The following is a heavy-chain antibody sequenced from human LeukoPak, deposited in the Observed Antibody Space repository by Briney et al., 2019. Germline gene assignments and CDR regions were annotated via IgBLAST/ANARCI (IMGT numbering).Heavy chain of an antibody. D-gene: IGHD2-21*01. Sequence: GGSLRLSCAASGFIFNNYAMSWARQTPGKGLEWVSRIPGDGKTYYADSVKGRFTISRDISKNTLFLHMNSLRAEDTAVYYCARDDAIEGGYLDYWGQGTLVTVS. CDR3: ARDDAIEGGYLDY. CDR1: GFIFNNYA. CDR2: IPGDGKT. J-gene: IGHJ4*02. V-gene: IGHV3-23*01.